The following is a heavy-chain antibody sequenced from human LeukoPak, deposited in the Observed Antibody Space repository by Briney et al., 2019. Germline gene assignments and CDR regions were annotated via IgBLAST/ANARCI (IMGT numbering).Heavy chain of an antibody. CDR2: IRYDGSNK. J-gene: IGHJ4*02. V-gene: IGHV3-30*02. D-gene: IGHD1-26*01. CDR1: GFTFSSYG. Sequence: PGGSLRLSCAASGFTFSSYGMHWVRQAPGKGLEWVAFIRYDGSNKYYADSVKGRFTISRDNSKNTLYLQMNSLRAEDTAVYYCAKTSHQKAREGGFDYWGQGTLVTVSS. CDR3: AKTSHQKAREGGFDY.